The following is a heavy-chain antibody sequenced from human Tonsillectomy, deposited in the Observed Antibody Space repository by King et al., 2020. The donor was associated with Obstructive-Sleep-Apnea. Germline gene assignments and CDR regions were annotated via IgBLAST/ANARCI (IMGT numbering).Heavy chain of an antibody. CDR2: ISYSGST. CDR1: GGSISSSY. J-gene: IGHJ4*02. Sequence: QLQESGPGLVKSSETLSLTCTVSGGSISSSYWSWIRQPPGKGLEWIGYISYSGSTNYSPSLKSRITISVDTSQNQFSLKLSSVTAADTAVYYCARIQDCGGDCYGYYFDYWGQGTLVTVSS. V-gene: IGHV4-59*08. CDR3: ARIQDCGGDCYGYYFDY. D-gene: IGHD2-21*02.